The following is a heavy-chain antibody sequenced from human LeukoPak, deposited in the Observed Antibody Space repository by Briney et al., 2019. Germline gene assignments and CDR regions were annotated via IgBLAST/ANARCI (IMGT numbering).Heavy chain of an antibody. V-gene: IGHV3-23*01. Sequence: PGESLRLSCAASGFTFSGYAMTWVRQSPGKGLEWVSAISGGGGSTYYAYYTESVKGRFTISRDNSKNTLYLQMNSLRAEDTAVYYCAKFYDILTSYFDYWGQGTLVTVSS. CDR1: GFTFSGYA. J-gene: IGHJ4*02. D-gene: IGHD3-9*01. CDR3: AKFYDILTSYFDY. CDR2: ISGGGGST.